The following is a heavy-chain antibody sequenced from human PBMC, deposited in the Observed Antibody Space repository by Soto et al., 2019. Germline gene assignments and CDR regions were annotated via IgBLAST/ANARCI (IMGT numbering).Heavy chain of an antibody. CDR3: ARSRITIFGVVIPTDGSGRDGMDV. V-gene: IGHV4-31*03. CDR1: GGSISSGGYY. Sequence: SETLSLTCTVSGGSISSGGYYWSWIRQHPGKGLEWIGYIYYSGSTYYNPSLKSRVTISVDTSKNQFSLKLSSVTAADTAVYYCARSRITIFGVVIPTDGSGRDGMDVWGQGTTVTVSS. J-gene: IGHJ6*02. D-gene: IGHD3-3*01. CDR2: IYYSGST.